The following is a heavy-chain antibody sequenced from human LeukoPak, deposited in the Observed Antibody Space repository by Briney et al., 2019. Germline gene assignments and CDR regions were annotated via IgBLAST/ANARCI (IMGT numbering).Heavy chain of an antibody. CDR2: IRYDGSNK. CDR1: GFTFSSYG. D-gene: IGHD6-19*01. Sequence: GGSLRLSCAASGFTFSSYGMHWVRQAPGKGLEWVAFIRYDGSNKYYADSVKGRFTISRGISQNMVYLQVNSLRDDDTAVYYCARDDTSGGYYEFGYWGQGALLIVSS. J-gene: IGHJ4*02. CDR3: ARDDTSGGYYEFGY. V-gene: IGHV3-30*02.